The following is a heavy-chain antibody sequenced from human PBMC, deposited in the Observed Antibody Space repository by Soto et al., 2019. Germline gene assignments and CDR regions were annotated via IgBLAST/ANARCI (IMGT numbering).Heavy chain of an antibody. J-gene: IGHJ5*02. CDR2: IVVGSGNT. CDR3: AADPRIAAAGTVGFDP. CDR1: GFTFTSSA. Sequence: QMQLVQSGPEVKKPGTSVKVSCKASGFTFTSSAVQWVRQARGQRLEWIGWIVVGSGNTNYAQKFQERVTITRDMSTSTAYMELSSPRSEDTAVYYCAADPRIAAAGTVGFDPWGQGTLVTVSS. V-gene: IGHV1-58*01. D-gene: IGHD6-13*01.